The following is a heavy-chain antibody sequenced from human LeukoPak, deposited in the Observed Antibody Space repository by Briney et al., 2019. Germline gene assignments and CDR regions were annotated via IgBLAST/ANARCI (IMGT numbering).Heavy chain of an antibody. J-gene: IGHJ5*02. D-gene: IGHD6-13*01. CDR3: ARRRIAAAGSNVWFDP. V-gene: IGHV4-30-2*02. CDR2: IYHSGST. CDR1: GGSICSGGYS. Sequence: SQTLSLTCAVSGGSICSGGYSWSWIRQPPGKGLEWIGYIYHSGSTNYNPSLKSRVTISVDTSKNQFSLKLSSVTAADTAVYYCARRRIAAAGSNVWFDPWGQGTLVTVSS.